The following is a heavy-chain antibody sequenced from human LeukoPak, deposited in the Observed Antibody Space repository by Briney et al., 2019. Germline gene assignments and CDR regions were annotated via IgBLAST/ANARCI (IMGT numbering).Heavy chain of an antibody. Sequence: XSXXXXWIGXXRXLPGKGLEWMVIIYPADSATRYSPSFEAQVTISADKSISTAYLQWSSLKASDTAMYYCARRSNDYYGMDVWGQGTTVTVSS. V-gene: IGHV5-51*01. CDR1: XSXXXXW. D-gene: IGHD6-13*01. J-gene: IGHJ6*02. CDR2: IYPADSAT. CDR3: ARRSNDYYGMDV.